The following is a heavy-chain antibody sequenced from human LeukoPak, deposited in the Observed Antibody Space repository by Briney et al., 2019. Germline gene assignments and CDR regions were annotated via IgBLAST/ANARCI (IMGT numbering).Heavy chain of an antibody. CDR3: ARDRRGSYYNVAYYYYMDV. Sequence: PGGSLRLSCAASGFTFNSYSMSWVRQAPGKGLEWVSSISSSSSYIYYADSVKGRFTISRDNAKNSLYLQMNSLRAEDTAVYYCARDRRGSYYNVAYYYYMDVWGKGTTVTVSS. CDR1: GFTFNSYS. J-gene: IGHJ6*03. V-gene: IGHV3-21*01. CDR2: ISSSSSYI. D-gene: IGHD3-10*01.